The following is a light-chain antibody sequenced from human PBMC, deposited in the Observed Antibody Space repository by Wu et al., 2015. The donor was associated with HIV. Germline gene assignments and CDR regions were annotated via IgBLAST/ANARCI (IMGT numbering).Light chain of an antibody. CDR1: QSVTNN. Sequence: EIVMTQSPATLSVSPGERATLSCRASQSVTNNLAWYQQKLGQAPRLLIYGASNRATGIPDRFSGSGSGTDFTLTIRRLEPEDFAVYYCQQYGSSPTFGPGTKVDIK. CDR3: QQYGSSPT. V-gene: IGKV3-20*01. J-gene: IGKJ3*01. CDR2: GAS.